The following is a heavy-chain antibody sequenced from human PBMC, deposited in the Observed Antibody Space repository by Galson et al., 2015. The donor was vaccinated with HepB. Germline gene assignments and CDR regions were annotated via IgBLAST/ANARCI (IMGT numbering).Heavy chain of an antibody. CDR2: ITGSGGST. V-gene: IGHV3-23*01. CDR1: GFTFSGYA. Sequence: SLRLSCAASGFTFSGYAMSWVRQAPGEGLGWVSAITGSGGSTFYAASVKVRFTISRDNSKNTLYLQLNSLRGEDTAVYYFGKGARGYCSSDSCYSYAYWGQRTLVPFSS. J-gene: IGHJ4*02. CDR3: GKGARGYCSSDSCYSYAY. D-gene: IGHD2-2*01.